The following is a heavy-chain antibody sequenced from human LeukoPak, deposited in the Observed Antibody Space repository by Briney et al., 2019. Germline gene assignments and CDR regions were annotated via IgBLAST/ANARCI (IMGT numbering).Heavy chain of an antibody. V-gene: IGHV3-30*02. CDR2: IHYDGNNK. CDR1: GFTFSAYG. J-gene: IGHJ4*02. Sequence: PGGSLRLSCAASGFTFSAYGMHWVRQPPGKGLEWVAFIHYDGNNKYYADSVKGRFTISRDNSKNTLYLQMSSLRVEDTALYYCAKTWHPKFGFDDWGQGTLVTVSS. CDR3: AKTWHPKFGFDD. D-gene: IGHD3-3*01.